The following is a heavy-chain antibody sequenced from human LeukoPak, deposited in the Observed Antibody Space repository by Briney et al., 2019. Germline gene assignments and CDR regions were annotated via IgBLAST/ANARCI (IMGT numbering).Heavy chain of an antibody. D-gene: IGHD1-1*01. Sequence: KPSETLSLTCTVSGGSISSYYWSWIRQPPGKGLEWIGYILSSGSTNYNPSVKSRVTISVDTAKNQFSLELSSVTAADTAVYYCARHTSHTIGTGDFDYWGQGTLVTVSS. V-gene: IGHV4-59*08. J-gene: IGHJ4*02. CDR1: GGSISSYY. CDR2: ILSSGST. CDR3: ARHTSHTIGTGDFDY.